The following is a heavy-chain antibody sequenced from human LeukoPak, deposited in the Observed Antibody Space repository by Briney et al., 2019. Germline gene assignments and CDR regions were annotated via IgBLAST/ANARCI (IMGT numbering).Heavy chain of an antibody. CDR2: IIPIFGTA. D-gene: IGHD5-24*01. CDR3: ARDSVDGYNLFDH. V-gene: IGHV1-69*05. Sequence: GASVKVSCKASGGTFSSYAISWVRQAPGQGLEWMGGIIPIFGTANYAQKFQGRVTITTDESTSTVYMELSSLRSEDTAVYYCARDSVDGYNLFDHWGQGTLVTGSS. J-gene: IGHJ4*02. CDR1: GGTFSSYA.